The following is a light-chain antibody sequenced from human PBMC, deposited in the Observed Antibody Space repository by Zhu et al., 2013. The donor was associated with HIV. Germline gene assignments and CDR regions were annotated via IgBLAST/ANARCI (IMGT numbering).Light chain of an antibody. CDR3: LKYGDSPYT. V-gene: IGKV3-20*01. CDR1: HTVTSSH. Sequence: EILLTQSPGTLSLSPGESATLSCKASHTVTSSHLAWFHQKPGQAPRLLIYGASNRATGIPARFSGSGSGTDFTLTISRLEPEDFAVYYCLKYGDSPYTFGQGTKLEIK. CDR2: GAS. J-gene: IGKJ2*01.